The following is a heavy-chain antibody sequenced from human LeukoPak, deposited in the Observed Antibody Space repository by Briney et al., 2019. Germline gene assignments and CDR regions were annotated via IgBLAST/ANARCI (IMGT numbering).Heavy chain of an antibody. CDR3: ARGLFPYYDFWSGYHAYYYYGMDV. J-gene: IGHJ6*02. CDR1: GGSISSYY. Sequence: SETLSLTCTVSGGSISSYYWSWIRQPPGKGLEWIGYIYCSGSTNYNPSLKSRVTISVDTSKNQFSLKLSSVTAADTAVYYCARGLFPYYDFWSGYHAYYYYGMDVWGQGTTVTVSS. CDR2: IYCSGST. D-gene: IGHD3-3*01. V-gene: IGHV4-59*01.